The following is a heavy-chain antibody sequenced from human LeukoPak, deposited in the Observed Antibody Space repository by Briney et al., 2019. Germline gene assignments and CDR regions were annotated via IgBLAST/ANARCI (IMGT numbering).Heavy chain of an antibody. CDR1: GFTFSSYG. D-gene: IGHD2-8*01. J-gene: IGHJ2*01. V-gene: IGHV3-30*18. CDR2: ISYDGSNK. CDR3: AKAPLYAIGNWYFDL. Sequence: GGSLRLSCAASGFTFSSYGMHWVRQAPGKGLEWVAVISYDGSNKYYADSVKGRFTISRDNSKNTLYLQMNSLRAEDTAVYYCAKAPLYAIGNWYFDLWGRGTLVTVSS.